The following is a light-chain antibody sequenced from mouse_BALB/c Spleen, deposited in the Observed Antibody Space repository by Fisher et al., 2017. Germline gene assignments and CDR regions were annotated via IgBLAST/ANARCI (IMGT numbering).Light chain of an antibody. V-gene: IGKV4-91*01. CDR1: SSVSSNY. J-gene: IGKJ4*01. CDR3: HQRSSYPFT. Sequence: DIVITQTPAIMSASPGEKVTLTCGASSSVSSNYLHWYQQKPGFSPKLLIYRTSNLASGVPARFSGSGSGTSYSLTIGTMEAEDAATYYCHQRSSYPFTFGSGTKLEIK. CDR2: RTS.